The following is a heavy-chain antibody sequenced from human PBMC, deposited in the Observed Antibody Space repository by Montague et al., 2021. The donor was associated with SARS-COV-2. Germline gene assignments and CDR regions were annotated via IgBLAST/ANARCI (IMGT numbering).Heavy chain of an antibody. Sequence: TLSLTCTVSGDSITSDVSYWSWIRQPAGKGLEWIGRIYTTGSTNYNPSLKSRLTISLDTSKNQFSLKLGFVTAADTAVYYCARDDFRWDFDCWGQGTLVTVSS. D-gene: IGHD2/OR15-2a*01. CDR3: ARDDFRWDFDC. J-gene: IGHJ4*02. CDR2: IYTTGST. CDR1: GDSITSDVSY. V-gene: IGHV4-61*02.